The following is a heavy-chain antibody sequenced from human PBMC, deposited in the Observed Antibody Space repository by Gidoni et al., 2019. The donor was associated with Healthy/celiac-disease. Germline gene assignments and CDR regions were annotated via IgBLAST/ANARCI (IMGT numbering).Heavy chain of an antibody. D-gene: IGHD3-3*02. J-gene: IGHJ6*02. Sequence: QVQLLQSGAEVKKPGSSVTVPCMASGGTFSSYAISWVRRAPGQGLEWMGGIIPIFGTANYAQKFQGRVTITADESTSTAYMELSSLRSEDTAVYYCARYLLGGAPGMNYYYGMDVWGQGTTVTVSS. CDR2: IIPIFGTA. V-gene: IGHV1-69*01. CDR3: ARYLLGGAPGMNYYYGMDV. CDR1: GGTFSSYA.